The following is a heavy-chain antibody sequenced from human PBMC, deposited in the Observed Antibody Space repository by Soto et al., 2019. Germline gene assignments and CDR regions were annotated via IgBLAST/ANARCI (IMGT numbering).Heavy chain of an antibody. V-gene: IGHV3-74*01. Sequence: EVQLVESGGDLVQPGGSLRLSCAASGFTFSSYWMHWVRQAPGEGLVWVSRINTDGSSTSYADSVKGRFTISRDNAKNTLYLQINSLRTEDTAMYYCARQASFDYWGRGTLVTVSS. CDR2: INTDGSST. CDR3: ARQASFDY. CDR1: GFTFSSYW. J-gene: IGHJ4*02.